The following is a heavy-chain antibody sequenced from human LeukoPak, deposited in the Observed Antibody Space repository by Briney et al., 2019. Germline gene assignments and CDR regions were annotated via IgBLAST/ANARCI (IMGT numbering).Heavy chain of an antibody. CDR3: AKGGPGYHILTGYRPFDY. V-gene: IGHV3-23*01. CDR2: ISSSGSSI. D-gene: IGHD3-9*01. J-gene: IGHJ4*02. CDR1: GFTFSSYT. Sequence: GGSLRLSCAASGFTFSSYTMSWVRQAPGKGLEWVSSISSSGSSIYYADSVKGRFTISRDNSKNTLYLQMNSLRAEDTAVYYCAKGGPGYHILTGYRPFDYWGQGALVTVSS.